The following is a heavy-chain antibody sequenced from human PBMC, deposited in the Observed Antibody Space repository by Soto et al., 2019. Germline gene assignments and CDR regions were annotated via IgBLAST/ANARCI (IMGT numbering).Heavy chain of an antibody. CDR2: IRSKAYGGTT. D-gene: IGHD6-13*01. J-gene: IGHJ6*02. CDR1: GFTLGDYA. V-gene: IGHV3-49*04. Sequence: GGSLRLSCTASGFTLGDYAVSWVRPAPGKGLEWVGFIRSKAYGGTTEYAASVKGRFTISRDDSKSIAYLQMNSLKTEDTAVYYCTREHSDGYSREPSMDVWGQGTTVTVSS. CDR3: TREHSDGYSREPSMDV.